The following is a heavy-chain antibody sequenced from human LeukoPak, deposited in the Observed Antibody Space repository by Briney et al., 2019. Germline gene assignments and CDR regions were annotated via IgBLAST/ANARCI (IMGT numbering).Heavy chain of an antibody. V-gene: IGHV1-18*01. CDR1: GYTFISYG. Sequence: ASVKVSCKASGYTFISYGISWVRQAPGQGLEWMGWISAYNGNTNYAQKFQGRVTMTTDAPTSTAYMELRSLRSDDTAVYYCARQMVWFGELPDYWGQGTLVTVSS. CDR3: ARQMVWFGELPDY. CDR2: ISAYNGNT. J-gene: IGHJ4*02. D-gene: IGHD3-10*01.